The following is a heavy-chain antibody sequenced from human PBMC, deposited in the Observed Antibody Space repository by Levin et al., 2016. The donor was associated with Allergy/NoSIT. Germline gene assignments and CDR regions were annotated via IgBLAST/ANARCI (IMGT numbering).Heavy chain of an antibody. J-gene: IGHJ4*02. Sequence: SETLSLTCTVSGGSISSYYWSWIRQPPGKGLEWIGYIYYSGSTNYNPSLKSRVTISVDTSKNQFSLKLSSVTAADTAVYYCARHKWYYGSGSYLPTPFDYWGQGTLATVSS. CDR1: GGSISSYY. D-gene: IGHD3-10*01. CDR3: ARHKWYYGSGSYLPTPFDY. CDR2: IYYSGST. V-gene: IGHV4-59*08.